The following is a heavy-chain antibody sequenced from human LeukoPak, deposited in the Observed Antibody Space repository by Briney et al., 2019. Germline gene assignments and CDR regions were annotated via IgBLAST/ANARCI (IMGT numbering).Heavy chain of an antibody. D-gene: IGHD2-2*01. CDR1: GFTVSSNY. CDR2: ISSTGSTI. V-gene: IGHV3-48*01. CDR3: AREDSGYCSSSSCYPDY. J-gene: IGHJ4*02. Sequence: GGSLRLSCAASGFTVSSNYMSWVRQAPGKGLEWVSYISSTGSTIYYADSVKGRFTISRENAKKSLYLQMNSLRAEDTAVYYCAREDSGYCSSSSCYPDYWGQGTLVTVSS.